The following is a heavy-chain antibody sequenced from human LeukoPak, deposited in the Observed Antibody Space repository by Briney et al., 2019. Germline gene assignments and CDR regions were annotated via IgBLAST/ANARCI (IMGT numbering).Heavy chain of an antibody. Sequence: PGGSLRLSCAASGSTFSSYSMNWVRQAPGKGLEWVANIKQDGSEKYHVDSVKGRFTISRDNAKNSLYLQMNSLRAEDTAVYYCAKDLSVLVRFGESSRERWFDPWGQGTLVTVSS. V-gene: IGHV3-7*04. J-gene: IGHJ5*02. CDR1: GSTFSSYS. CDR2: IKQDGSEK. D-gene: IGHD3-10*01. CDR3: AKDLSVLVRFGESSRERWFDP.